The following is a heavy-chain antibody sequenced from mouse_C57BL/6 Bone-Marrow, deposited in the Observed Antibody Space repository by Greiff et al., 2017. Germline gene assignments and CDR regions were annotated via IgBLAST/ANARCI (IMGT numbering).Heavy chain of an antibody. J-gene: IGHJ1*03. V-gene: IGHV5-9-1*02. CDR3: TRGGITTVVSNFDV. D-gene: IGHD1-1*01. CDR1: GFTFSSYA. Sequence: EVKLVESGEGLVKPGGSLKLSCAASGFTFSSYAMSWVRQTPEKRLEWVAYISSGGDYIYYADTVKGRFTISRDNARNTLYLQMSSRKSEDTAMYYCTRGGITTVVSNFDVWGTGTTVTVSS. CDR2: ISSGGDYI.